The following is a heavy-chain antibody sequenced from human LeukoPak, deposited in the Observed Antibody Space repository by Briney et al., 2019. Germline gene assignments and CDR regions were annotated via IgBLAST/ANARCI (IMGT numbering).Heavy chain of an antibody. CDR2: IYYSGST. CDR1: GGSISSYY. D-gene: IGHD2-2*02. J-gene: IGHJ3*02. V-gene: IGHV4-59*01. Sequence: KPSETLSLTCTVSGGSISSYYWSWIRQPPGKGLEWIGYIYYSGSTNYNPSLKSRVTISVDTSKNQFSPKLSSVTAADTAVYYCARGGYCSSTSCYKNAFDIWGQGTMVTVSS. CDR3: ARGGYCSSTSCYKNAFDI.